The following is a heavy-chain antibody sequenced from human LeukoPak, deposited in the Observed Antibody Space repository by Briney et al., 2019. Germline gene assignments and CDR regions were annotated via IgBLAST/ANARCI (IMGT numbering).Heavy chain of an antibody. D-gene: IGHD4-17*01. CDR3: ARDLVTVTKGFDI. J-gene: IGHJ3*02. CDR1: GGSISSYY. CDR2: IYYSGST. Sequence: SETLSLTCTVSGGSISSYYWSWIRQPPGKGLEWIGYIYYSGSTNYNPSLKSRVTISVDTSKNQFSLKLSSVTAADTAVYYCARDLVTVTKGFDIWGLGTMVSVSS. V-gene: IGHV4-59*01.